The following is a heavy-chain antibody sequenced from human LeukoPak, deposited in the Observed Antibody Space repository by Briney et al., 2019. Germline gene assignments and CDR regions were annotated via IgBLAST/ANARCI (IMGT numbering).Heavy chain of an antibody. J-gene: IGHJ4*02. D-gene: IGHD2/OR15-2a*01. CDR3: ARQGRIGPLDY. CDR2: ISSTGST. Sequence: SETLSLTCTVSGGSINNYYWSWIRQPAGKGLEWIGRISSTGSTTYNPSLRSRVTMSVDTSKNQFSLKLSSVTAADTAVYYCARQGRIGPLDYWGQGTLVTVSS. CDR1: GGSINNYY. V-gene: IGHV4-4*07.